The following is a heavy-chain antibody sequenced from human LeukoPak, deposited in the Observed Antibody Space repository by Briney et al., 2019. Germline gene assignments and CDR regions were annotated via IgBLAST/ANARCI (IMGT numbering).Heavy chain of an antibody. Sequence: PGGSLRLSCAASGFTFSSYGVHWVRQAPGKGLEWVAVTWYDGSNQYNVDSVKGRFTISRDNSKNTLYLQLNSLRAEDTAVYYCARDYWFDSSGSSGAFDIWGQGTMVIVAS. CDR3: ARDYWFDSSGSSGAFDI. CDR1: GFTFSSYG. D-gene: IGHD3-22*01. CDR2: TWYDGSNQ. V-gene: IGHV3-33*08. J-gene: IGHJ3*02.